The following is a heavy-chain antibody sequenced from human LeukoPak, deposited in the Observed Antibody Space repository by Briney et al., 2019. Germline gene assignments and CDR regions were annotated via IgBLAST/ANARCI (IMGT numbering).Heavy chain of an antibody. CDR2: IYYSGST. V-gene: IGHV4-39*07. Sequence: PSETLSLTCTVSGGSISSSSYYWGWIRQPPGKGLEWIGSIYYSGSTYYNPSLKSRVTISVDTSKNQFSLKLSSVTAADTAVYYCARDLDILTGYDYWGQGTLDTVSS. CDR3: ARDLDILTGYDY. CDR1: GGSISSSSYY. J-gene: IGHJ4*02. D-gene: IGHD3-9*01.